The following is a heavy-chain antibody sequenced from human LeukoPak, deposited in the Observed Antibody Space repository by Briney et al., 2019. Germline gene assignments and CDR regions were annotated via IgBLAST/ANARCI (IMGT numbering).Heavy chain of an antibody. CDR2: IYRGDSDT. CDR1: GYSFTSYW. CDR3: ARHTSYGLNWGVLKLDY. Sequence: GESLKISCKGSGYSFTSYWIGWVRQMPGKGLEWMGIIYRGDSDTRYRPSFQGQVTISADKSISTAYLQWSSLKASDTAMYYCARHTSYGLNWGVLKLDYWGQGTLVTVSS. V-gene: IGHV5-51*01. J-gene: IGHJ4*02. D-gene: IGHD5-18*01.